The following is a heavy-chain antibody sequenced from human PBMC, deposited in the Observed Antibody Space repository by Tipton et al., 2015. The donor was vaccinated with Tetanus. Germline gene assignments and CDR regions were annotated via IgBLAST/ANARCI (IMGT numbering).Heavy chain of an antibody. CDR3: AKDVGPDCSGGSCYWDVIDY. V-gene: IGHV3-23*04. CDR2: ISGSGGST. J-gene: IGHJ4*02. Sequence: VQLVQSGPEVKKPGSSVKVSCKASGGTFSSYAMSWVRQAPGKGLEWVSAISGSGGSTYYADSVKGRFTISRDNSKNTLYLQMNSLRAEDTAVYYCAKDVGPDCSGGSCYWDVIDYWGQGTLVTVSS. D-gene: IGHD2-15*01. CDR1: GGTFSSYA.